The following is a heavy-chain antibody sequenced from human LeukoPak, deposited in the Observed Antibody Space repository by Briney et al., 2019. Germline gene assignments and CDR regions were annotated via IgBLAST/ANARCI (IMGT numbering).Heavy chain of an antibody. Sequence: SETLSLTCGVSGGSISSSGYYWAWIRQPPGTGLEWIGSISYTGTTYYNPSLKSRLTISADRSKNQFSLKLTSVTAADTAVYYCARVGRINTMVRGVKRGNFDYWGQGTLVTVSS. CDR2: ISYTGTT. D-gene: IGHD3-10*01. CDR1: GGSISSSGYY. V-gene: IGHV4-39*02. J-gene: IGHJ4*02. CDR3: ARVGRINTMVRGVKRGNFDY.